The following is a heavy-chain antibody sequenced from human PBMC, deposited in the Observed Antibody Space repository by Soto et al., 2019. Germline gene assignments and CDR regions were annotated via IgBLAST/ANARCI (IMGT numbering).Heavy chain of an antibody. CDR3: TTDVGYYGSGRFDAFDI. J-gene: IGHJ3*02. V-gene: IGHV3-15*01. D-gene: IGHD3-10*01. CDR2: IKSKTDGGTT. Sequence: EGSLRLSCAASGFTFSNAWMSWVRQAPGKGLEWVGRIKSKTDGGTTDYAAPVKGRFTISRDDSKNTLYLQMNSLKTEDTAVYYCTTDVGYYGSGRFDAFDIWGQGTMVTVSS. CDR1: GFTFSNAW.